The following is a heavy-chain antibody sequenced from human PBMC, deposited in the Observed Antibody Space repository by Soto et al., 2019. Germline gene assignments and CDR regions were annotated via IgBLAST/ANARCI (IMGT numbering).Heavy chain of an antibody. CDR2: VYYTGTI. D-gene: IGHD1-26*01. J-gene: IGHJ5*01. CDR1: NVSISSSY. CDR3: ARDFAGRGPFDP. V-gene: IGHV4-59*01. Sequence: SSATLSLTCSVSNVSISSSYWNWLRQAPGKGLEWIGFVYYTGTIKYNPSLKSRVTISVDTSRNEFSLRLTSVTTADTAFYFCARDFAGRGPFDPWGPGTLVTVSS.